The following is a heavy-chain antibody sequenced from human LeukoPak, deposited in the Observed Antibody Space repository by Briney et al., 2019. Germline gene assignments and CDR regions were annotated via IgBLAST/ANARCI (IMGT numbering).Heavy chain of an antibody. V-gene: IGHV3-43D*03. CDR3: AKDMDPGYSSSCFDY. CDR1: GFTFDDYA. CDR2: ISWDGGST. Sequence: GGSLRLSCAASGFTFDDYAMHWVRQAPGKGLEWVSLISWDGGSTYYADSVKGRFTISRDNSKNSLYLQMNRLRAEDTALYYCAKDMDPGYSSSCFDYWGQGTLVTVSS. D-gene: IGHD6-13*01. J-gene: IGHJ4*02.